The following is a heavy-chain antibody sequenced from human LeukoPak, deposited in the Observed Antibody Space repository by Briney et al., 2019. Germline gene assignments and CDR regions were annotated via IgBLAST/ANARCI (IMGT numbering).Heavy chain of an antibody. D-gene: IGHD2-8*02. Sequence: PGGSLRLSCTASRFTLSSYEMSWIRQAPGKGLEWVSSIDYSGGSTHHADSVKSRFTVSRDNSRNTLYLQMNNLRIEDSAVYYCTKAPLMSCTGAFCYLFDSWGQGVLVTVSS. CDR2: IDYSGGST. V-gene: IGHV3-23*01. CDR3: TKAPLMSCTGAFCYLFDS. J-gene: IGHJ4*02. CDR1: RFTLSSYE.